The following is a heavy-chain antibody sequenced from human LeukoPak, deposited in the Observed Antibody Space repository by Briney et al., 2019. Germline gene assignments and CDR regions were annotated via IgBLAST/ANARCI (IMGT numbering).Heavy chain of an antibody. V-gene: IGHV3-48*04. CDR3: ARDSLPYYYDSSGFDY. D-gene: IGHD3-22*01. CDR1: GFTFSSYS. J-gene: IGHJ4*02. Sequence: GGSLRLSCAASGFTFSSYSMNWVRQAPGKGLEWVSYISSSSSTIYYADSVKGRFTISRDNAKNSLYLQMNSLRAEDTAVYYCARDSLPYYYDSSGFDYWGQGTLVTVSS. CDR2: ISSSSSTI.